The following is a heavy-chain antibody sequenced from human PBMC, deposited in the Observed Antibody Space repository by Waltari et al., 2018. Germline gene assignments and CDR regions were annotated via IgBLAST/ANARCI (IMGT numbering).Heavy chain of an antibody. CDR2: IRGSGDST. Sequence: EVQLLASGGGLVQPGGSLGLPCPASGLTLGSYVLTSVRQAPGKGLEWVSAIRGSGDSTYYADSVKGRCSISRDNSKNTLYLQINNLRAEDTAVYYCAKDTDCGGDCSWYYFDYWGQGTLVTVSS. CDR3: AKDTDCGGDCSWYYFDY. J-gene: IGHJ4*02. D-gene: IGHD2-21*02. CDR1: GLTLGSYV. V-gene: IGHV3-23*01.